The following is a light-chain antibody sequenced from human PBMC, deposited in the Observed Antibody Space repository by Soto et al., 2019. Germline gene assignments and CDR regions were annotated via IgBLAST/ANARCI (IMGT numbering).Light chain of an antibody. J-gene: IGKJ5*01. Sequence: EVVMTQSPGTLSVSPGESATLSCRASQTVSSNVAWYQQRPGQAPRLLIDGAFTRATGVPARFSGSRSGTEFTLTISSPQSEDFALYYCQQHNNWSYTFGQGTRLEIK. CDR2: GAF. V-gene: IGKV3-15*01. CDR3: QQHNNWSYT. CDR1: QTVSSN.